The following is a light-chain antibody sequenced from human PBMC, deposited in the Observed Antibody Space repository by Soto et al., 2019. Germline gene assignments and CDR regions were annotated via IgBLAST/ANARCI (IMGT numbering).Light chain of an antibody. Sequence: QSVLTQPASVSGSPGQSITISCTGTSSDVGGYNYVSWYQQHSGKAPKLMIYAVSNRPSGVSNRFSGSKSGNTASLTISGLQAEDEADYYCSSYTGTSSVVFGGGTKLTVL. CDR2: AVS. CDR1: SSDVGGYNY. V-gene: IGLV2-14*01. CDR3: SSYTGTSSVV. J-gene: IGLJ2*01.